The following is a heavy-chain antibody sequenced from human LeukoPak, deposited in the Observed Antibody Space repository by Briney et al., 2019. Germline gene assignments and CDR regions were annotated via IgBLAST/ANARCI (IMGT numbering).Heavy chain of an antibody. CDR1: GFTFSSYA. CDR2: ISGSGGST. J-gene: IGHJ4*02. Sequence: PGGSLRLSCAASGFTFSSYAMNWVRQAPGKGLEWVAGISGSGGSTYYADSVKGRFTISRDNSKDTLYLQMNSLSPEDTALFYCAKVYYYGSGTSRFCFDSWGQGTLVIVSS. CDR3: AKVYYYGSGTSRFCFDS. D-gene: IGHD3-10*01. V-gene: IGHV3-23*01.